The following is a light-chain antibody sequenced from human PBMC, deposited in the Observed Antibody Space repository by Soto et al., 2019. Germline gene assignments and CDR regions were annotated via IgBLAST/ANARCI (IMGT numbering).Light chain of an antibody. Sequence: EIVMTQSPATVSVSPGERVTLSCGASQSVSSNLAWYQQKPGQAPGLLIYGASTRATGIPARFSGTGSGTEFTLIISSLQSEDFAFYYCQQYNNWPRTFGQGTKVDIK. CDR2: GAS. CDR3: QQYNNWPRT. V-gene: IGKV3D-15*01. CDR1: QSVSSN. J-gene: IGKJ1*01.